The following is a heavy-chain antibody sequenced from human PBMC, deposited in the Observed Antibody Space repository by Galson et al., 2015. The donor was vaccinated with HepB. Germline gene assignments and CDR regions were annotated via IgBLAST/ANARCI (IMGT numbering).Heavy chain of an antibody. Sequence: SLRLSCAASGFTFSDYYMSWIRQAPGKGLEWVSYISSGGTSMYYADSVKGRFTISRDNAKDSLYLQMNSLRAEDTAVYYCARADSSIWPESCWFDPWGQGILVTVSS. J-gene: IGHJ5*02. CDR1: GFTFSDYY. D-gene: IGHD6-13*01. V-gene: IGHV3-11*01. CDR2: ISSGGTSM. CDR3: ARADSSIWPESCWFDP.